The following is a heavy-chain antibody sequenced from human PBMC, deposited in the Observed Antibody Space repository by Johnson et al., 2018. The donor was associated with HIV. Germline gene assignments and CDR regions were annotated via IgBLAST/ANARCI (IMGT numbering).Heavy chain of an antibody. CDR1: GFTFSSYA. CDR3: ARDHAFDI. CDR2: ISYDGSNK. V-gene: IGHV3-30-3*01. J-gene: IGHJ3*02. Sequence: VQLVESGGGVVQPGRSLRLSCAAYGFTFSSYAMHWVRQSPGKGLEWVAVISYDGSNKYYADSVKGRFTISRDNSKNTLYLQMNSLRAEDTAVYYCARDHAFDIWGQGTMVTVSS.